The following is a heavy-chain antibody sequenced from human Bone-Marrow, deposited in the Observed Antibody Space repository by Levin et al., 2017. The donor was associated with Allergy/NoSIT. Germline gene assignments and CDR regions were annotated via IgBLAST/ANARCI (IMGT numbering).Heavy chain of an antibody. CDR1: GYTFSHYG. J-gene: IGHJ4*02. CDR3: ARDPPVIAAGMSDY. Sequence: ASVKVSCNGSGYTFSHYGISWVRQAPGQGLEWMGWISAYNGKTRSAQKFQGRVTMTTDISTSTAYMELRSLRSDDTAVYFCARDPPVIAAGMSDYWGQGTLVTVSS. CDR2: ISAYNGKT. D-gene: IGHD6-13*01. V-gene: IGHV1-18*01.